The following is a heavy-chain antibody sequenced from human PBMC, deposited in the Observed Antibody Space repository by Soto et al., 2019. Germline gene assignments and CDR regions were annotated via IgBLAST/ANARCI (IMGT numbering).Heavy chain of an antibody. CDR3: ARDGAVAGDSNFDY. V-gene: IGHV1-3*01. J-gene: IGHJ4*02. CDR2: INAGNGNI. D-gene: IGHD6-19*01. Sequence: PGPSVKVSCKASGYTFTSFAIHWVRQAPGQGLEWMGWINAGNGNIKHSQKFQHRVTITRDTSASTAYMELSSLRFEDTAVYYCARDGAVAGDSNFDYWGQGTLVTVSS. CDR1: GYTFTSFA.